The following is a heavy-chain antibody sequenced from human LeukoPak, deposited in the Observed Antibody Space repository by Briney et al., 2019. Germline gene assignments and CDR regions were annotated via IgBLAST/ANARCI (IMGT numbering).Heavy chain of an antibody. J-gene: IGHJ5*02. CDR3: AKGQLVRRSWFDP. V-gene: IGHV3-30*18. Sequence: SGGSLRLSCAASGFTFSSYGMHWVRQAPGKGLEWVAVISYDGSNKYYADSVKGRFTISRDNSKNTLYLQMNSLRAEDTSVYYCAKGQLVRRSWFDPWGQGTLVTVSS. CDR1: GFTFSSYG. D-gene: IGHD6-6*01. CDR2: ISYDGSNK.